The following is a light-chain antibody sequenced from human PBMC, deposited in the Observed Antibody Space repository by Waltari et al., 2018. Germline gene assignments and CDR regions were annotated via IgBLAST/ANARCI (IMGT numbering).Light chain of an antibody. Sequence: QSALTQPASVSGSPGQSITISCTGTSSDVGIYRFVSWYQQHPGKAPKLMIYEVSNRPSGFSNRFSGSKSGNTASLTISGLQAEDEADYYCSSYTTSTSYVVFGGGTKLTVL. CDR1: SSDVGIYRF. CDR2: EVS. J-gene: IGLJ2*01. V-gene: IGLV2-14*01. CDR3: SSYTTSTSYVV.